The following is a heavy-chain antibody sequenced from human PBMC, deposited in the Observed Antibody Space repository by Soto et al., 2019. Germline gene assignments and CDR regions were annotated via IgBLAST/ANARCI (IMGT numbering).Heavy chain of an antibody. CDR2: IWYDGSNK. V-gene: IGHV3-33*01. Sequence: QVQLVESGGGVVQRGRSLRLSCAASGFTFSSYGMHWVRQAPGKGLEWVAVIWYDGSNKYYADSVKGRFTISRDNSKNTLYLQMNSLRAEDTAVYYCASGLAGGMDVWGQGTTVTVSS. CDR3: ASGLAGGMDV. J-gene: IGHJ6*02. D-gene: IGHD5-12*01. CDR1: GFTFSSYG.